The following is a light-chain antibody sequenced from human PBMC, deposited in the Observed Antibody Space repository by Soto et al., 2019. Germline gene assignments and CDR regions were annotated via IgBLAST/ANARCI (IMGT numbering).Light chain of an antibody. CDR3: QQYGSSAPIT. CDR2: GAS. Sequence: EIVLTQSPGTLSLSPGERATLSCRASQSVSSNFLACYQEKLGQAPRLLLYGASKRATGIPDRFSGSGSGTDFTLTISRLEPEDFALYYCQQYGSSAPITFGQGTRLEIK. V-gene: IGKV3-20*01. CDR1: QSVSSNF. J-gene: IGKJ5*01.